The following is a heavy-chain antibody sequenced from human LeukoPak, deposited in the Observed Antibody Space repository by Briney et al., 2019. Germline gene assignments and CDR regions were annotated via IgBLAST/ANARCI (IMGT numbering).Heavy chain of an antibody. D-gene: IGHD3-10*01. CDR2: FDPEDGET. J-gene: IGHJ4*02. Sequence: ASVKVSCKVSGYTLTELSMHWVRQAPGKGLEWMGGFDPEDGETIYAQKFQGRVTMTEDTSTDTAYMELSSLRSEDTAVYYCATARYYYGSGKLYYFDYWGQGTLDTVSS. CDR3: ATARYYYGSGKLYYFDY. V-gene: IGHV1-24*01. CDR1: GYTLTELS.